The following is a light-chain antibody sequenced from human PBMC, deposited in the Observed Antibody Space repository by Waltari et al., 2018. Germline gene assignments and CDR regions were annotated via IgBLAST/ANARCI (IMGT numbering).Light chain of an antibody. CDR2: SVS. J-gene: IGKJ4*01. Sequence: IQVTQSPSSLSASVGDRVIITCRASQGINNYLAWFQQKPGNAPKRLISSVSTLQSGVPSRFSGSGSGTDCTLTISSLQPEDLATYYCQQFDAYPLTFGGGTKVEIK. CDR3: QQFDAYPLT. V-gene: IGKV1-9*01. CDR1: QGINNY.